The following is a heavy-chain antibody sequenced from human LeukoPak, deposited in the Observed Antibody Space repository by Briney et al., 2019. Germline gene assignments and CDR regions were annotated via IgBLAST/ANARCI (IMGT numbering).Heavy chain of an antibody. CDR2: ITASGDGT. D-gene: IGHD3-10*01. CDR3: ARERGVVPRRLIPYYFDY. Sequence: PGGSLRLSCAASGFTFSTYGMSWVRQAPGKGLQRVSGITASGDGTYYADSVKGRFTISRDNSNNTLYLQMNSLRAEDTAVYYCARERGVVPRRLIPYYFDYWGQGTLVTVSS. CDR1: GFTFSTYG. V-gene: IGHV3-23*01. J-gene: IGHJ4*02.